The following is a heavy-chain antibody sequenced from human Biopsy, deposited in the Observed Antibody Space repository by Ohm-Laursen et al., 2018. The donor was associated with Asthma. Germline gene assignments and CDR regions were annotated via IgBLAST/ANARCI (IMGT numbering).Heavy chain of an antibody. CDR1: RFTYV. D-gene: IGHD6-19*01. CDR3: AREGVAGTQIED. V-gene: IGHV3-30-3*01. CDR2: ISYDGSSI. J-gene: IGHJ4*02. Sequence: SLRLSCAASRFTYVMHWFRQAPGKGLKWVAVISYDGSSIYYADSVKGRFTISRDNSKNTLSLQMNSLTAEDTAVYYCAREGVAGTQIEDWGQGTLVTVSS.